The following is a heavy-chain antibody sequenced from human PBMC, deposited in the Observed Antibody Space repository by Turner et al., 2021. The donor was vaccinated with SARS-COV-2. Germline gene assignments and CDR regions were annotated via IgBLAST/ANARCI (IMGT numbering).Heavy chain of an antibody. CDR2: INPNSGGT. D-gene: IGHD3-9*01. CDR3: ARDSAQDILTGPGGY. J-gene: IGHJ4*02. CDR1: GYMFTGYY. V-gene: IGHV1-2*02. Sequence: QVQLVQSGAEVQKPGASVRVSCKASGYMFTGYYLQGVRQAPGQGLEGMAWINPNSGGTNYAQKFKGRVTMTRDKSISTVYMELGRLRSDDTAVYYCARDSAQDILTGPGGYWGQGTLVTVSS.